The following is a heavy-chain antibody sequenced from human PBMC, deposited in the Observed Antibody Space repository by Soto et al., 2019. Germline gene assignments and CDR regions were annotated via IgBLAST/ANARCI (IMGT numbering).Heavy chain of an antibody. Sequence: EVQLLESGGDLVQPGGSLRLSCAASGFTFSNYAMSWVRQAPGKGLEWVSSLSGGGLSTYYAGPVKGRFTISRDNSKNTLYLQMNSLRAEDTAVDYCAKIAATYDYWGQGTLVTVSS. CDR2: LSGGGLST. J-gene: IGHJ4*02. CDR3: AKIAATYDY. CDR1: GFTFSNYA. D-gene: IGHD2-15*01. V-gene: IGHV3-23*01.